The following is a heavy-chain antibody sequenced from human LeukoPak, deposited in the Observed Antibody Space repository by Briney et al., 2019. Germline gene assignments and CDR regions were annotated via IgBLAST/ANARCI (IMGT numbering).Heavy chain of an antibody. V-gene: IGHV4-39*07. D-gene: IGHD6-13*01. Sequence: SETLSLTCTVSGGSISSSSYYWGWIRQAPGKGLEWIGNLYHSGSTYYNPSLKSRVSISVDTSKNQFSLKLSSVTAADTAVYYCAREMWSAAATTYDWFDPWGQGTLVTVSS. CDR3: AREMWSAAATTYDWFDP. CDR1: GGSISSSSYY. J-gene: IGHJ5*02. CDR2: LYHSGST.